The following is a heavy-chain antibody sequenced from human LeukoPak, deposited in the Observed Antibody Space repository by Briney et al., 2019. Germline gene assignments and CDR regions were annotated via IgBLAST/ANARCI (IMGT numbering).Heavy chain of an antibody. CDR2: ITGSGDTT. D-gene: IGHD3-9*01. Sequence: PGASLRLSCAASGFIFGNYAMSWVRQAPGKGLEWVSAITGSGDTTYYEDSVKGRFTISRDNSKNTLYVEMNTLRAEDTAVYYCAKWGDYDILTGYYVSDFWGQGTLVTVSS. CDR3: AKWGDYDILTGYYVSDF. CDR1: GFIFGNYA. V-gene: IGHV3-23*01. J-gene: IGHJ4*02.